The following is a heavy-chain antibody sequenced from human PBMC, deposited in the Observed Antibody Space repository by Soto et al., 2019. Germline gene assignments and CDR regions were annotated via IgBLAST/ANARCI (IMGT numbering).Heavy chain of an antibody. V-gene: IGHV3-66*01. CDR1: GFTVSSNY. J-gene: IGHJ6*03. D-gene: IGHD2-2*01. Sequence: PGGSLRLSCAASGFTVSSNYMSWVRQAPGKGLEWVSVIYSGGSTYYADSVKGRFTISRDNSKNTLYLQMNSLRAEDTAVYYCARVPAAILSYYYYYYMDVWGKGTTVTVSS. CDR3: ARVPAAILSYYYYYYMDV. CDR2: IYSGGST.